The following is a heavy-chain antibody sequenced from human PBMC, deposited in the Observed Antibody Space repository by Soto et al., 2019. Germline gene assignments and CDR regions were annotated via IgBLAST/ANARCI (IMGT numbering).Heavy chain of an antibody. J-gene: IGHJ3*02. CDR2: INTNTGNP. D-gene: IGHD6-19*01. V-gene: IGHV7-4-1*01. CDR3: ARFSSGWPDDAFDI. Sequence: GASVKVSCKASGYTFTSYAMNWVRQAPGQGLEWMGWINTNTGNPTYAQGFTGRFVFSLDTSVSTAYLQICSLKAEDTAVYYCARFSSGWPDDAFDIWGEGTMVTVSS. CDR1: GYTFTSYA.